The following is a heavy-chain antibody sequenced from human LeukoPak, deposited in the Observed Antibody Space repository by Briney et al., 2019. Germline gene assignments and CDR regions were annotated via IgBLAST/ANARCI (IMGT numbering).Heavy chain of an antibody. Sequence: GSLRLSCAASGFTFSSYWMSRVRQAPGKGLEWVANIKQDGSEKYYVDSVKGRFTISRDNAKNSLYLQMNSLRAEDTAVYYCARDTPTYGGASYSSVFDYWGQGTLVTVSS. CDR1: GFTFSSYW. D-gene: IGHD3-16*01. J-gene: IGHJ4*02. CDR2: IKQDGSEK. CDR3: ARDTPTYGGASYSSVFDY. V-gene: IGHV3-7*01.